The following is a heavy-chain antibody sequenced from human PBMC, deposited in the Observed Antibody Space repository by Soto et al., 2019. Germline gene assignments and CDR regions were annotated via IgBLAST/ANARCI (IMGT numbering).Heavy chain of an antibody. CDR3: ARRERYYGSPGWFDP. Sequence: SETLSLTCSVSGASINNFAYYWGWIRQPPGKGLEWIGTVYYNENTYYNPSLKSRVAISVDTAKNQFSLNLRSVIAADTAIYFCARRERYYGSPGWFDPWGQGTLVTVSS. V-gene: IGHV4-39*01. CDR1: GASINNFAYY. D-gene: IGHD3-10*01. CDR2: VYYNENT. J-gene: IGHJ5*01.